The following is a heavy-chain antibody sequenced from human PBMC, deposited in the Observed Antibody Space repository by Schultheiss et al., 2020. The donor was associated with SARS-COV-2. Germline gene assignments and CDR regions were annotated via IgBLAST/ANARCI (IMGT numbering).Heavy chain of an antibody. V-gene: IGHV1-69*13. CDR2: IIPIFGTA. CDR3: ARDRYDFWSGYVSYWYFDL. CDR1: GGTFSSYA. D-gene: IGHD3-3*01. J-gene: IGHJ2*01. Sequence: SVKVSCKASGGTFSSYAISWVRQAPGRGLEWMGGIIPIFGTANYAQKFQGRVTITADESTSTAYMELSSLRSEDTAVYYCARDRYDFWSGYVSYWYFDLWGRGTLVTVSS.